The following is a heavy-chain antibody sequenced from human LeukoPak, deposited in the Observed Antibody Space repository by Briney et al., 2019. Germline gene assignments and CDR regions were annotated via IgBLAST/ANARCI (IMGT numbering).Heavy chain of an antibody. CDR3: AKDGISSSSTWYDAFGI. D-gene: IGHD6-13*01. J-gene: IGHJ3*02. CDR1: GFTFSSYG. V-gene: IGHV3-30*18. CDR2: VSFDGSNK. Sequence: PGGSLRLSCAASGFTFSSYGMHWVRQAPGKGLEWVAFVSFDGSNKYYGDSVKGRFTISRVNSRNTLYLQMNSLRAEDTAVYYCAKDGISSSSTWYDAFGIWGQGTMVTVSS.